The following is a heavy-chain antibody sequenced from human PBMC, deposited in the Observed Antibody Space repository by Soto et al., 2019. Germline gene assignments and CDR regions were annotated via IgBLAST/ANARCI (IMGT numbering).Heavy chain of an antibody. CDR1: GFSVSTTGVG. CDR2: VYWDDDK. Sequence: QITLKESGPTLVKPTETLTLTCNFSGFSVSTTGVGVGWIRQAPGTALEWLVFVYWDDDKRYSPSLRSRLTIAKDTSKYQVVRTLSYMELVDTGTYYCARRRQSHRNWNTGDFDFWGQGILVPVSS. J-gene: IGHJ4*02. D-gene: IGHD1-20*01. CDR3: ARRRQSHRNWNTGDFDF. V-gene: IGHV2-5*02.